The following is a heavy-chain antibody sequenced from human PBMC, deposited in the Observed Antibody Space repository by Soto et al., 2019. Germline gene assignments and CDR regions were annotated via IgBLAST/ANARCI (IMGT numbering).Heavy chain of an antibody. CDR1: GYTFTSYG. D-gene: IGHD2-15*01. CDR3: ARGRGYCSGGSCYSGYYYYYYMDV. CDR2: ISAYNGNT. J-gene: IGHJ6*03. V-gene: IGHV1-18*01. Sequence: ASVKVSCKASGYTFTSYGISWVRQAPGQGLEWMGWISAYNGNTNYAQKLQGRVTMTTDTSTSTAYMELRSLRSDDTAVYYCARGRGYCSGGSCYSGYYYYYYMDVWGKGTTVTVSS.